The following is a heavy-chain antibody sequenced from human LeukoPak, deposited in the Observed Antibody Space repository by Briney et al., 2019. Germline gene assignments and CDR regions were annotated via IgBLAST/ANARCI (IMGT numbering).Heavy chain of an antibody. Sequence: SETLSLTCADYGGSFSGYYWSWIRQPPGKGLEWIGEINHSGSTNYNPSLKSRVTISVDTSKNQFSLKLSSVTAADTAVYYCARRGLVRGVIATYYYYYGMDVWGQGTTVTVSS. CDR1: GGSFSGYY. J-gene: IGHJ6*02. D-gene: IGHD3-10*01. CDR3: ARRGLVRGVIATYYYYYGMDV. CDR2: INHSGST. V-gene: IGHV4-34*01.